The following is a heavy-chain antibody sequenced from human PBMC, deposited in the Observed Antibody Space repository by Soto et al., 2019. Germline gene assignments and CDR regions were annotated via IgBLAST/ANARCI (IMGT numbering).Heavy chain of an antibody. CDR2: VSAGGDIT. Sequence: EVQLLESGGDLVQSGGSLRLSCAASRFTFSNYAMSWVRQAPGXXLEXVSSVSAGGDITYYADSVKGRFTISRDNSNNALFLQMNXLRXXXXXXXXXAXXXRXXXXXXXXYYYSGLDVWGQGTTVTVSS. CDR3: AXXXRXXXXXXXXYYYSGLDV. J-gene: IGHJ6*02. V-gene: IGHV3-23*01. CDR1: RFTFSNYA.